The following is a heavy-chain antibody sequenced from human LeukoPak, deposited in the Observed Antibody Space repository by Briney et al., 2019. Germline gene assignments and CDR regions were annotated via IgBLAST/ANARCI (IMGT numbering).Heavy chain of an antibody. CDR3: AREAVLEDYFDY. J-gene: IGHJ4*02. V-gene: IGHV3-33*01. CDR2: IRYDGSNK. D-gene: IGHD3-16*01. Sequence: GRSLRLACAAYGFTFSSYCMRWVRQAPGKVLEWVAVIRYDGSNKYYADSVKGRFTISRDNSKNTLYLQMNSLRAEDTAVYYCAREAVLEDYFDYWGQGTLVTVSS. CDR1: GFTFSSYC.